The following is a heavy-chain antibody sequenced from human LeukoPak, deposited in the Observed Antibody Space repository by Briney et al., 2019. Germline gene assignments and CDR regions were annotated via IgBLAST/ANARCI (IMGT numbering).Heavy chain of an antibody. CDR1: GGSISSSSYY. J-gene: IGHJ4*02. CDR3: ARANYYDSSGYLEPFDY. V-gene: IGHV4-39*01. Sequence: PSETLSLTCTVSGGSISSSSYYWGWIRQPPGKGLEWIGSIYYSGSTYYNPSLKSRVTISVDTSKNQFSLKLSSVTAADTAVYYCARANYYDSSGYLEPFDYWGQGTLVTVSS. D-gene: IGHD3-22*01. CDR2: IYYSGST.